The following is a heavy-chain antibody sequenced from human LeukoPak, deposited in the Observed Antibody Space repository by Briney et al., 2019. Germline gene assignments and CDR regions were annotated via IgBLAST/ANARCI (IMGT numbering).Heavy chain of an antibody. CDR2: ISAYNGKT. V-gene: IGHV1-18*01. CDR1: GYTFTSYG. D-gene: IGHD1-1*01. Sequence: GASVKVSCKASGYTFTSYGISWVRQAPGQGLEWMGWISAYNGKTNYVQRFQGRVTMTTDTSTTTAYMELRSLRSDDTAVYYCAARTPTTGTPYYYYYGMDVWGQGTTVTVSS. J-gene: IGHJ6*02. CDR3: AARTPTTGTPYYYYYGMDV.